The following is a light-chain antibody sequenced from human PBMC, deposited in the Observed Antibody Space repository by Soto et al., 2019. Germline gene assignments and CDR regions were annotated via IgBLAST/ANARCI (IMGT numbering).Light chain of an antibody. J-gene: IGKJ4*01. CDR1: QSVSNY. V-gene: IGKV3-11*01. CDR3: QQRCTWPGTT. Sequence: EIVLTQSPATLSLSPGERATLSCRTSQSVSNYLAWYQEKPGQAPRLLIYGASNRATGIPARFSGSGSGTDFTLTTSSLEPEDFAIYYCQQRCTWPGTTFGGGTKVDIK. CDR2: GAS.